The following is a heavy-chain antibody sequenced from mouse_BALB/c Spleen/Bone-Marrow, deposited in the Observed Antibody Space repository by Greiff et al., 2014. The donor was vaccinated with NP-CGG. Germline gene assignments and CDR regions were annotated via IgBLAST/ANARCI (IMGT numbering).Heavy chain of an antibody. J-gene: IGHJ4*01. CDR1: GYTFTSYW. V-gene: IGHV1S22*01. Sequence: LQQSGSELVRPGASVKLSCKASGYTFTSYWMHWVKQRPGQGLEWIGNIYPGSGSTNYDEKFKSKATLTVDTSSSTAYMQLSSLTSEDSAVYYCTLRWSDYAMDYWGQGTSVTVSS. D-gene: IGHD2-3*01. CDR3: TLRWSDYAMDY. CDR2: IYPGSGST.